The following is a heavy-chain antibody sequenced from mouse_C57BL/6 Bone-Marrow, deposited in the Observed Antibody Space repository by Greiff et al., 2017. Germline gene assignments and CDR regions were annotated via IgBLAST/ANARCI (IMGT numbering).Heavy chain of an antibody. CDR2: INPSSGYT. CDR3: ARWGLRRGAGFAY. D-gene: IGHD2-2*01. Sequence: VQRVESGAELARPGASVKMSCKASGYTFTSYTMHWVKQRPGQGLEWIGYINPSSGYTKYNQKFKDKATLTADKSSSTAYMQLSSLTSEDSAVYYCARWGLRRGAGFAYWGQGTLVTVSA. J-gene: IGHJ3*01. CDR1: GYTFTSYT. V-gene: IGHV1-4*01.